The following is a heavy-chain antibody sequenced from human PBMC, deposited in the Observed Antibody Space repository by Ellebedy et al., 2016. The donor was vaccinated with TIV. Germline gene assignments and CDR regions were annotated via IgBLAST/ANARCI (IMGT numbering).Heavy chain of an antibody. Sequence: GESLKISCAASGFTFGFSFSRYAMSWVRQAPGKGLEWVSGISGSGGSTYYADSVKGRFTISRDNSKNTLYLQLNSLRAEDTALYYCAGTTTMTTFGAFDFWGQGTMVTVSS. CDR1: GFTFGFSFSRYA. D-gene: IGHD3-16*01. CDR3: AGTTTMTTFGAFDF. J-gene: IGHJ3*01. V-gene: IGHV3-23*01. CDR2: ISGSGGST.